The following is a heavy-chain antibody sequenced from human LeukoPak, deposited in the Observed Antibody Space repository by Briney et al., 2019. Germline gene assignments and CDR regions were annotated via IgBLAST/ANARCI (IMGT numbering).Heavy chain of an antibody. J-gene: IGHJ4*02. V-gene: IGHV3-66*01. Sequence: GGSLRLSCAASGFTVVSNYMSWVRQAPGKGLEWVSVIYSGGSTYYADSVKGRFTISRDNSKNTLYLQMNSLRAEDTAVYYCAREKQKYSSGWYCLDYWGQGTLVTVSS. CDR2: IYSGGST. D-gene: IGHD6-19*01. CDR3: AREKQKYSSGWYCLDY. CDR1: GFTVVSNY.